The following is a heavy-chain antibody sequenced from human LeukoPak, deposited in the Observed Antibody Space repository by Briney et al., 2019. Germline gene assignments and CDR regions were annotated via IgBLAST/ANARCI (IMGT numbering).Heavy chain of an antibody. Sequence: SGTLSLICTVSGGSISSYYWSWIRQPPGKGLEWIGYIYYSGSTNYNPSLKSRVTISVDTSKNQFSLKLSSVTAADTAVYYCARLTRVRGVITWGQGTLVTVSS. CDR2: IYYSGST. CDR1: GGSISSYY. V-gene: IGHV4-59*08. J-gene: IGHJ5*02. D-gene: IGHD3-10*01. CDR3: ARLTRVRGVIT.